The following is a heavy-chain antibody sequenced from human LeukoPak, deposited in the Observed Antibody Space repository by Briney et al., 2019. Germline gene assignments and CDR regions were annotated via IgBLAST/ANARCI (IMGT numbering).Heavy chain of an antibody. Sequence: ASVKVSSKASGYTFTSYDINWVRQATGQGLEWMGWMNPNSGNTGYAQKFQGRVTITRNTSISTAYMELSSLRSEDTAVYYCARGKDGYNGGGVDYWGQGTLVTVSS. CDR1: GYTFTSYD. D-gene: IGHD5-24*01. CDR3: ARGKDGYNGGGVDY. V-gene: IGHV1-8*03. CDR2: MNPNSGNT. J-gene: IGHJ4*02.